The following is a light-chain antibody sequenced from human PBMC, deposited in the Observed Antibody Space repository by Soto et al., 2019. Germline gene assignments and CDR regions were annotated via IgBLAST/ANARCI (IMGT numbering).Light chain of an antibody. V-gene: IGLV1-40*01. CDR2: GNS. J-gene: IGLJ3*02. CDR1: SSNIGAGYD. Sequence: QLVLTQPPSVSGAPGQRVTISWTGSSSNIGAGYDVHWYQQLPGTAPKLLIYGNSDRPSGVPDRFSGSKSGTSASLAITGIQAEDEADYYCQSYDSSLSIWVFGGGTQLTVL. CDR3: QSYDSSLSIWV.